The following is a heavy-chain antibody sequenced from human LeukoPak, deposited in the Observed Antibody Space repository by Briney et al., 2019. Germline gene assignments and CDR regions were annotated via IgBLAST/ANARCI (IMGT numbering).Heavy chain of an antibody. CDR1: GGTFSSYT. Sequence: SVKVSCKASGGTFSSYTISWVRQAPGQGLEWMGRIIPILGIANYAQKFQGRVTITADKSTRTAYMELSSLRSEDTAVYYCARDCSGGSCYDYWGQGTLVTVSS. CDR2: IIPILGIA. V-gene: IGHV1-69*04. D-gene: IGHD2-15*01. CDR3: ARDCSGGSCYDY. J-gene: IGHJ4*02.